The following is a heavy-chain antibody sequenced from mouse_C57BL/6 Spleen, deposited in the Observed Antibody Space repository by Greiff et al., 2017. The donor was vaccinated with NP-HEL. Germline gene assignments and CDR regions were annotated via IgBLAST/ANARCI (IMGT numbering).Heavy chain of an antibody. J-gene: IGHJ1*03. CDR1: GYTFTDYY. V-gene: IGHV1-76*01. CDR2: IYPGSGNT. Sequence: VQLQQSGAELVRPGASVKLSCKASGYTFTDYYINWVKQRPGQGLEWIARIYPGSGNTYYNEKFKGKATLTAEKSSSTAYMQLSSLTAEDSAVYCCARREEDVWGTGTRVTVAS. CDR3: ARREEDV.